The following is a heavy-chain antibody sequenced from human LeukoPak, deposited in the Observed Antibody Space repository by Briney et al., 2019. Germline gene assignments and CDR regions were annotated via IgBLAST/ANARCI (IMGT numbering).Heavy chain of an antibody. V-gene: IGHV4-39*02. D-gene: IGHD4-17*01. CDR2: IYYSGST. CDR3: ARDRGDYGDFIRSYYFDY. CDR1: GGYISSSSYY. Sequence: SETLSLTCTVSGGYISSSSYYWGWIRQPPGKGLEWIGSIYYSGSTYYNPSLKSRVTISVDTSKNQFSLKLSSVTAADTAVYYCARDRGDYGDFIRSYYFDYWGQGTLVTVSS. J-gene: IGHJ4*02.